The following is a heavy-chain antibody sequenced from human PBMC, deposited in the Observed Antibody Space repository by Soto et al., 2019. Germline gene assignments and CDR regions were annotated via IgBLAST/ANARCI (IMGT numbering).Heavy chain of an antibody. J-gene: IGHJ5*02. V-gene: IGHV1-69*12. Sequence: QVQLVQSGAEVKKPGPSVKVSCKASGGTFSSYAISWVRQAPGQGLEWMGGIIPIFGTANYAQKFQGRVTVSADESTSTACMELSSLRSEDTAVYYCAREGHGETYTWFDPWGQGTLVTVSS. CDR2: IIPIFGTA. CDR3: AREGHGETYTWFDP. CDR1: GGTFSSYA. D-gene: IGHD3-10*01.